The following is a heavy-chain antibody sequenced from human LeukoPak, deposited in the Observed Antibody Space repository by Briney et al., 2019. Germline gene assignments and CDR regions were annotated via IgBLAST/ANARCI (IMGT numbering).Heavy chain of an antibody. D-gene: IGHD6-13*01. CDR3: AKDLKRWQQLRWFDP. CDR1: GFTFSSYA. Sequence: GGSLRLSCAASGFTFSSYAMSWVCQAPGKGLEWVSAISGSGGSTYYADSVKGRFTISRDNSKNTLYLQMNSLRAEDTAVYYCAKDLKRWQQLRWFDPWGQGTLVTVSS. CDR2: ISGSGGST. J-gene: IGHJ5*02. V-gene: IGHV3-23*01.